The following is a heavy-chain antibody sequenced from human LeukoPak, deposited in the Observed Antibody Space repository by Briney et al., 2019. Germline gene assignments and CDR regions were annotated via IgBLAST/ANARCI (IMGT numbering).Heavy chain of an antibody. CDR2: ISYDGSNK. Sequence: GGSLRLSCAASGFTFSSYAMHRVRQAPGKGLKWVAVISYDGSNKYYADYVKGRFTISRDTSKNTMYLQMNSLRAEDTAVYYCARDLGAEFSSGWYSLGFDYWGQGTLVTVSS. J-gene: IGHJ4*02. CDR1: GFTFSSYA. D-gene: IGHD6-19*01. V-gene: IGHV3-30*01. CDR3: ARDLGAEFSSGWYSLGFDY.